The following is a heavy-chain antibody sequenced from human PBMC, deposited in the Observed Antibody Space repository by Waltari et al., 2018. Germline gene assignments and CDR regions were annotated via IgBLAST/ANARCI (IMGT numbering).Heavy chain of an antibody. D-gene: IGHD4-17*01. J-gene: IGHJ3*02. CDR3: VRPGSTVTPRAFDI. Sequence: QLQLQESGPGLVNPSETLSLNCTSSGGSISSSYNWAWVRQAPGKGLEWVGTMYYRGATSNNPYPDSRLSMSIDTSKNLFSLKLSSVTATDTAVYFCVRPGSTVTPRAFDIWGQGIKVTVSS. CDR1: GGSISSSYN. V-gene: IGHV4-39*01. CDR2: MYYRGAT.